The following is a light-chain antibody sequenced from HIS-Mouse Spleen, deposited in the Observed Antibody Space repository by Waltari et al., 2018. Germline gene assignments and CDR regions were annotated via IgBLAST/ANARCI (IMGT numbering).Light chain of an antibody. J-gene: IGKJ1*01. CDR1: QSVSSSY. Sequence: EIVLTQSPGTLSLSPGERATLSCRASQSVSSSYLAWYQQKTGQAPRLLIYGASSRATGIPDRFSGSGSGTDFTLTISRLEPEDFATYYCQQLNSYPPTFGQGTKVEIK. V-gene: IGKV3-20*01. CDR3: QQLNSYPPT. CDR2: GAS.